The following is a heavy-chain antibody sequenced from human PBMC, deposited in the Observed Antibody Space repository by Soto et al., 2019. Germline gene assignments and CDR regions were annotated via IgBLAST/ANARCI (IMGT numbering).Heavy chain of an antibody. V-gene: IGHV4-39*01. Sequence: QLQLQESGPGLVKPSETLSLTCTVSGGSISSSSYYWGWIRQPPGKGLEWIGSIYYSGSTYYNPSLTSRVTTSVDTSKNQFSLKLSSVTAADTAVYYCARHTPAISISDHWGQGTLVTVSS. J-gene: IGHJ4*02. D-gene: IGHD2-15*01. CDR1: GGSISSSSYY. CDR2: IYYSGST. CDR3: ARHTPAISISDH.